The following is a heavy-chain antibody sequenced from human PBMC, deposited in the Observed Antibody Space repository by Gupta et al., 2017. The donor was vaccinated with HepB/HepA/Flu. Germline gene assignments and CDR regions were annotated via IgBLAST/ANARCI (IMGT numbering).Heavy chain of an antibody. CDR2: IWYDGGNT. V-gene: IGHV3-33*01. CDR3: ARDSTFYYDYRGSNRLDP. D-gene: IGHD3-22*01. Sequence: QVQLVESGGGVVQPGRSLRLSCAASGFTFRSFGMHWVRQAPGKGLEWVALIWYDGGNTYYADSVKGRFTISRENSQNTLYLQMSSLRVEDTAVYYCARDSTFYYDYRGSNRLDPWGQGTLVTVFS. J-gene: IGHJ5*02. CDR1: GFTFRSFG.